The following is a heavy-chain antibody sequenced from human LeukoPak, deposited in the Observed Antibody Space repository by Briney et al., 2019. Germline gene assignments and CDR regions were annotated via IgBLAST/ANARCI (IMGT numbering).Heavy chain of an antibody. CDR1: GFTFSSYA. J-gene: IGHJ4*02. D-gene: IGHD1-26*01. CDR3: ARGILGLIPIDY. V-gene: IGHV3-23*03. Sequence: PGGSLRLSCAASGFTFSSYAMSWVRQAPGRGLEWVSFMYSDSNIYYADSVKGRFTISRDDSKNTLYLHMNSLRVEDTAIYYCARGILGLIPIDYWGQGTLVTVSS. CDR2: MYSDSNI.